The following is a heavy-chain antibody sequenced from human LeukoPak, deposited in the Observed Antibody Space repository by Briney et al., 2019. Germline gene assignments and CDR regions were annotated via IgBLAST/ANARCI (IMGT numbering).Heavy chain of an antibody. CDR1: GFTFSRYS. V-gene: IGHV3-30*04. CDR3: ARTWRPYYYYGMDV. Sequence: GPSLRPSCAASGFTFSRYSMHWVRQAPGKGRGWVAVISYDGGNKYYADSVNGRFTISRDNSKNTLYLQMNSLRAEDTAVYYCARTWRPYYYYGMDVWGQGTTVTVSS. J-gene: IGHJ6*02. CDR2: ISYDGGNK.